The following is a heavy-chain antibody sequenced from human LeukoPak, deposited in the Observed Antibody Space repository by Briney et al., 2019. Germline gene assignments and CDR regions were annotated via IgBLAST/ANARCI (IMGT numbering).Heavy chain of an antibody. CDR2: INPNSGGT. D-gene: IGHD6-19*01. V-gene: IGHV1-2*02. Sequence: GASVKVSCKASGYTFTGYYIHWVRQAPGQGLEWMGWINPNSGGTNYAQKFQGRVTMTRDTSISTAYMELSRLRSDDTAVYYCAKDDSSGWYYFDYWGQGTLVTVSS. CDR3: AKDDSSGWYYFDY. J-gene: IGHJ4*02. CDR1: GYTFTGYY.